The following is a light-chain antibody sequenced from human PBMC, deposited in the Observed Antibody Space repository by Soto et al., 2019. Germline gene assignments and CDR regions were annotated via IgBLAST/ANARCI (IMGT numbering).Light chain of an antibody. CDR2: EGS. J-gene: IGLJ1*01. V-gene: IGLV2-23*01. Sequence: QSALTQPASVSGSPGQSIAISCTGTSRDVGSYNLVSWYQQHPGKAPKVMIYEGSKRPSGVSDRFSGSKSGNTASLTISGLQADDEADYYCFSYAGSSTYVFGTGTKLTVL. CDR3: FSYAGSSTYV. CDR1: SRDVGSYNL.